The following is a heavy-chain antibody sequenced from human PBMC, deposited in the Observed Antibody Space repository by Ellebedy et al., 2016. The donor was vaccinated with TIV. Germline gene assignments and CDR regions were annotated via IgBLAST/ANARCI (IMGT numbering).Heavy chain of an antibody. CDR2: ISYDGSNE. J-gene: IGHJ6*03. D-gene: IGHD5-12*01. CDR3: AKGLHGYDYYYFYYMDV. Sequence: GGSLRLSXAASGFTFSNYAIHWVRQAPGKGLEWVAVISYDGSNEYYADSVKGRFTISRDNSKSTLYLQMNSLRAEDTAVYYCAKGLHGYDYYYFYYMDVWGKGTTVTVSS. V-gene: IGHV3-30*18. CDR1: GFTFSNYA.